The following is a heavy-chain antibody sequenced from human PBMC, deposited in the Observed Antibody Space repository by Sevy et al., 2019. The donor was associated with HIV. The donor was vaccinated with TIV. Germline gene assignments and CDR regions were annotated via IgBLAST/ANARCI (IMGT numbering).Heavy chain of an antibody. V-gene: IGHV3-23*01. CDR2: ISGSGGST. D-gene: IGHD3-16*02. CDR1: GFTFSSYA. CDR3: AKDGYDYIWGSYPNLNYYYYYGMDV. Sequence: GGSLRLSCAASGFTFSSYAMSWVRQAPGKGLEWVSAISGSGGSTYYADSVKGRFTISRDNSKNTLYLQMNSLRAEDTAVYYCAKDGYDYIWGSYPNLNYYYYYGMDVWGQGTTVTVSS. J-gene: IGHJ6*02.